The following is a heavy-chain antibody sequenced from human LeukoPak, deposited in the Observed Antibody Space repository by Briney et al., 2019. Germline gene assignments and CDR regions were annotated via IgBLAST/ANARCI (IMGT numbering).Heavy chain of an antibody. D-gene: IGHD3-22*01. J-gene: IGHJ6*03. V-gene: IGHV1-18*01. CDR3: ARETYYYDSSGYQYYMDV. CDR2: ISAYNGNT. Sequence: ASVMVSCKASGYTFTSYGISRVRQAPGQGLEWMGWISAYNGNTNYAQKLQGRVTMTTDTSTSTAYMELRSLRSDDTAVYYCARETYYYDSSGYQYYMDVWGKGTTVTVSS. CDR1: GYTFTSYG.